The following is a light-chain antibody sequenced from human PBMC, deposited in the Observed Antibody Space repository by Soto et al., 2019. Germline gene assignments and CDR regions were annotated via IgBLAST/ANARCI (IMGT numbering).Light chain of an antibody. CDR1: QRISSW. CDR3: QQAHSFPYT. V-gene: IGKV1-12*01. Sequence: DIQMTQSPSSVSASVGDRVAFTCRVSQRISSWLAWYQQKPGKAPKLLIYSASSLQSGVPSRFSGSGSGTDFTLTISSLQPEDFATYYCQQAHSFPYTFGQGTKLEIK. CDR2: SAS. J-gene: IGKJ2*01.